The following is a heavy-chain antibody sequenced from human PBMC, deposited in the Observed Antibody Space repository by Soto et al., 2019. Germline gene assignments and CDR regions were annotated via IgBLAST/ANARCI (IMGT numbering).Heavy chain of an antibody. Sequence: PSETLSLTCTVSGGSISSGDYYWSWIRQPPGKGLEWIGYIYYSGSTYYNPSLKSRVTISVDTSKNQFSLKLSSVTAADTAVYYCASPSRDGYKDFDYWGQGTLVTVSS. CDR1: GGSISSGDYY. CDR3: ASPSRDGYKDFDY. D-gene: IGHD5-12*01. CDR2: IYYSGST. J-gene: IGHJ4*02. V-gene: IGHV4-30-4*01.